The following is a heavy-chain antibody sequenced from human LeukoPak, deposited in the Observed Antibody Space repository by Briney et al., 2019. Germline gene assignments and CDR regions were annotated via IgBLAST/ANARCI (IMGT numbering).Heavy chain of an antibody. V-gene: IGHV3-30*02. J-gene: IGHJ3*02. CDR1: GFTFSSYV. CDR2: IRYDGSNK. CDR3: ASRYCSGGSCYVLDAFDI. D-gene: IGHD2-15*01. Sequence: GGSLRLSCAASGFTFSSYVMHWVRQAPGKVLEWVAFIRYDGSNKYYADSVKGRFTISRDNSKNSLYLQMNSLRAEDTAVYYCASRYCSGGSCYVLDAFDIWGQGTMVTVSS.